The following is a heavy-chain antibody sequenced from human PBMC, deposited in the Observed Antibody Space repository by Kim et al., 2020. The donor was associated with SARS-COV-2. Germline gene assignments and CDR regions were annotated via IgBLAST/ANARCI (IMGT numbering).Heavy chain of an antibody. V-gene: IGHV4-34*01. D-gene: IGHD3-10*01. CDR2: INHSGST. CDR1: GGSFSGYY. J-gene: IGHJ4*02. CDR3: ARGGGSGSYYKMKTGSYYKI. Sequence: SETLSLTCAVYGGSFSGYYWSWIRQPPGKGLEWIGEINHSGSTNYNPSLKSRVTISVDTSKNQFSLKLSSVTAADTAVYYCARGGGSGSYYKMKTGSYYKIWGQGTLVTVSS.